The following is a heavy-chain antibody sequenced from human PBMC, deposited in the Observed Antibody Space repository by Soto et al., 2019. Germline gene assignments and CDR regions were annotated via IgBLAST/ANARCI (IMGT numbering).Heavy chain of an antibody. CDR1: GFTFNDNY. V-gene: IGHV3-11*01. J-gene: IGHJ4*02. Sequence: QVQLVESGGGLVKPGGSLRLSCAASGFTFNDNYMSWIRQAPGKGREYISYISSGSSAIYYADSVKGRFTISRDNAKNSRFLQMNSLRAEDTAVYYCAKDLGSSCTLDYWGQGTLVTVTS. CDR3: AKDLGSSCTLDY. CDR2: ISSGSSAI. D-gene: IGHD6-13*01.